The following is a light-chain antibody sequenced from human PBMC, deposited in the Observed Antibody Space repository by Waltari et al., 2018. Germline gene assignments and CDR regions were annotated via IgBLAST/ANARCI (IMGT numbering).Light chain of an antibody. CDR2: ENT. Sequence: QSVLTQPPSVSAAPGQRVTISCSGGSSNIGNNYVSWYRQFPGTAPKLLIYENTERPSGIPGLVSGAKSGTSATLDITGLQAGDEAEYYCGTWDSSLSGAVFGGGTHLTVL. CDR3: GTWDSSLSGAV. V-gene: IGLV1-51*02. J-gene: IGLJ7*01. CDR1: SSNIGNNY.